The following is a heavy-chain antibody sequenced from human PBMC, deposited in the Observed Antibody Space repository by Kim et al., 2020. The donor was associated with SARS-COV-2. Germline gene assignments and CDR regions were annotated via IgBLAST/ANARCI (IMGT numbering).Heavy chain of an antibody. J-gene: IGHJ3*02. CDR3: ARESYDILTGYPDAFDI. V-gene: IGHV3-33*01. Sequence: GGSLRLSCAASGFTFSSYGMHWVRQAPGKGLEWVAVIWYYGSNKYYADSVKGRFTISRDNSKNTLYLQMNSLRAEDTAVYYCARESYDILTGYPDAFDIWGQGTMVTVSS. CDR1: GFTFSSYG. CDR2: IWYYGSNK. D-gene: IGHD3-9*01.